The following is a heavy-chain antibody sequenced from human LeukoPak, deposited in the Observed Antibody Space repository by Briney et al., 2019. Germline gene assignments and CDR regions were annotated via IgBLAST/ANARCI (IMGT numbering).Heavy chain of an antibody. CDR2: INHSGST. J-gene: IGHJ4*02. Sequence: SEALSLTCAVYGGPFSGYYWSWIRQPPGKGLEWIGEINHSGSTNYNPSLKSRVTISVDTSKNQFSLKLSSVTAAHTRVYYCVDARNDFWSGYYMSWGQGTLVTVSS. V-gene: IGHV4-34*01. CDR3: VDARNDFWSGYYMS. D-gene: IGHD3-3*01. CDR1: GGPFSGYY.